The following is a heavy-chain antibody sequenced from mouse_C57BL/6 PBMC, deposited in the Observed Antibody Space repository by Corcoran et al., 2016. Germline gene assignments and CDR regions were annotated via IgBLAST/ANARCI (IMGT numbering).Heavy chain of an antibody. V-gene: IGHV1-81*01. CDR2: IYPRSGNT. J-gene: IGHJ4*01. CDR1: GYTFTSSG. CDR3: AIIYYGNYDYAMDY. D-gene: IGHD2-1*01. Sequence: QVQLQQSGAELARPGASVKLSCKASGYTFTSSGISWVKQRTGQGLEWIGEIYPRSGNTYYNEKFKGKATLTADKSSSTAYMELRSLTSEDSAVYFCAIIYYGNYDYAMDYWGQGTSVTVSS.